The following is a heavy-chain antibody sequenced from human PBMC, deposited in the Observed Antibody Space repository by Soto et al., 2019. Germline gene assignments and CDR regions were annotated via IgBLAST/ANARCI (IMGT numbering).Heavy chain of an antibody. J-gene: IGHJ4*02. CDR2: LYYSGST. CDR1: GGSISSYY. D-gene: IGHD3-22*01. V-gene: IGHV4-59*05. CDR3: VGSGYSPFDY. Sequence: SETLYLTCTVSGGSISSYYWSWIRQPPGKGLEWIGSLYYSGSTYYNPSLKSRVTISVDTSKNQFSLKLSSVTAADTAVYYCVGSGYSPFDYWGQGTLVTVSS.